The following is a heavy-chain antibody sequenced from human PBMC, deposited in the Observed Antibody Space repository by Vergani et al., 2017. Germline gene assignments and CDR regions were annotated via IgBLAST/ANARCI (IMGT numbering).Heavy chain of an antibody. D-gene: IGHD1-26*01. Sequence: QVQLVQSGAEVKKPGASVKVSCKASGYTFTGYYMHWVRQAPGQGLEWMGWINPNSGGTNYAQKFQGRVTMTRDTSISTAYMELSRLRSDDTAVYYCAKDSGSYVGLYYFDYWGQGTLVTVSS. CDR1: GYTFTGYY. CDR3: AKDSGSYVGLYYFDY. CDR2: INPNSGGT. J-gene: IGHJ4*02. V-gene: IGHV1-2*02.